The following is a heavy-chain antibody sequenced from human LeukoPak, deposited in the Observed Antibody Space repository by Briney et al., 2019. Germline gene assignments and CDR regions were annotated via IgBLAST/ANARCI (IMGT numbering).Heavy chain of an antibody. CDR1: GCNFATYW. J-gene: IGHJ4*02. V-gene: IGHV5-51*01. CDR2: IYPGNSHT. Sequence: GGSLQISCQGAGCNFATYWIVWGRQMPGKGLEWMGIIYPGNSHTRYSPSFQVQVTISADTSISTAYLHWSSLQSSDTAMYYCAKFHATWYGDTWGQGTLVTVSS. D-gene: IGHD6-13*01. CDR3: AKFHATWYGDT.